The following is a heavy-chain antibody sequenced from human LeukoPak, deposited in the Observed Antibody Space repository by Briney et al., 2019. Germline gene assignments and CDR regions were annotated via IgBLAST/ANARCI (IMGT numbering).Heavy chain of an antibody. D-gene: IGHD6-19*01. V-gene: IGHV3-21*06. CDR2: ISSSSTYI. CDR1: GFTFSSYS. CDR3: ARGHGLGIAVTICDS. J-gene: IGHJ4*02. Sequence: GGSLRLSCAASGFTFSSYSMNWVRQAPGKGLEWVSSISSSSTYIYHADSVKGRFTISRDNAKNSLYLHMNSLRAEDTAVYYCARGHGLGIAVTICDSWGQGTLVTVSS.